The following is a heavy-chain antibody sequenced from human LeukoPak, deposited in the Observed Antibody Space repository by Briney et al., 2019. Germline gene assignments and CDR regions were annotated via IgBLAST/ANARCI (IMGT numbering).Heavy chain of an antibody. Sequence: SETLSLTCSVSGVSTSRSSYYWAWIRQPPGKGLEWIGSIYYSGGTYYNPSLKSRVTISVDTSKNQFSLKLNSVTAADTAVYYCASTGYWGQGTLVTVSP. CDR1: GVSTSRSSYY. CDR3: ASTGY. D-gene: IGHD1-14*01. V-gene: IGHV4-39*01. J-gene: IGHJ4*02. CDR2: IYYSGGT.